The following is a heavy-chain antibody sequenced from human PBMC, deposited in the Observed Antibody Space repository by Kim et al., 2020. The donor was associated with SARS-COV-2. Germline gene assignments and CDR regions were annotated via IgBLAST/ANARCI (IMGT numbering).Heavy chain of an antibody. CDR1: GFTFSDYG. Sequence: GGSLRLSCAASGFTFSDYGICWVRQAPGKGLVWVSRINPDGTSATYADSVKGRFTTSRDNAKNTVYLQMNSLRAEDTAVYYCARNYYHSMDVWGQGTTVT. CDR3: ARNYYHSMDV. CDR2: INPDGTSA. V-gene: IGHV3-74*01. J-gene: IGHJ6*02. D-gene: IGHD3-3*01.